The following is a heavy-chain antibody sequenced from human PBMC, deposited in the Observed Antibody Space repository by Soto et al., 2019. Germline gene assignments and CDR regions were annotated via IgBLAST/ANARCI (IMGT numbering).Heavy chain of an antibody. J-gene: IGHJ4*02. CDR1: GGSLSGYY. D-gene: IGHD5-12*01. CDR2: VKDGGHT. CDR3: ARGQAGVVAPH. V-gene: IGHV4-34*01. Sequence: QVQLQQWGAGLLKPSETLSLNCAVTGGSLSGYYWSWIRQPPGKGLEWIGEVKDGGHTNYSPSLRGRVTISSAAANNQFSVRLHSVTAADTGVYYCARGQAGVVAPHWEQGSLVTVSS.